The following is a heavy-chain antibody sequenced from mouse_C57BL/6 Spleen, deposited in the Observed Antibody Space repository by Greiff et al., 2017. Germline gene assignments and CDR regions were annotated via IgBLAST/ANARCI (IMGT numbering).Heavy chain of an antibody. CDR2: IYPGDGDT. V-gene: IGHV1-82*01. J-gene: IGHJ2*01. D-gene: IGHD1-1*01. CDR1: GYAFSSSW. CDR3: ARSRYYYGSSPYYFDY. Sequence: QVQLQQSGPELVKPGASVKISCKASGYAFSSSWMNWVKQRPGTGLEWIGRIYPGDGDTNYNGKFKGKATLTADKSSSTAYMQLSSLTSEDSAVYYCARSRYYYGSSPYYFDYWGQGTTLTVSS.